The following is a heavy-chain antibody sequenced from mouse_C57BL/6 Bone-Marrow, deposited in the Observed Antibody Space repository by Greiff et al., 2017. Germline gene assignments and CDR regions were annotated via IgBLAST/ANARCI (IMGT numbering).Heavy chain of an antibody. CDR1: GYAFSSSW. J-gene: IGHJ4*01. CDR2: IYPGDGDT. Sequence: QVQLQQSGPELVKPGASVKISCKASGYAFSSSWMNWVKQRPGKGLEWIGRIYPGDGDTNYNGKFKGKATLTADKSSSTAYMQLSSLTSEDSAVYLCARWGSNLGYYYAMDYWGQGTSVTVSS. D-gene: IGHD2-5*01. V-gene: IGHV1-82*01. CDR3: ARWGSNLGYYYAMDY.